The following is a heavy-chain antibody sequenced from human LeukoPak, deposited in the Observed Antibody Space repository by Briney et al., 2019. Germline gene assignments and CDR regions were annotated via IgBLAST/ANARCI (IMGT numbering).Heavy chain of an antibody. D-gene: IGHD5-18*01. Sequence: SETLSLTCTISGDSISSSPYSWGWIRQPPGKGLEWIGNIYSSGSTYYNPSLKSRVTISLDTSKNQFSLKLSSVTAADTAVYYCAGATEGGYSYGYFYYYYMDVWGKGTTVTISS. V-gene: IGHV4-39*07. CDR3: AGATEGGYSYGYFYYYYMDV. CDR2: IYSSGST. CDR1: GDSISSSPYS. J-gene: IGHJ6*03.